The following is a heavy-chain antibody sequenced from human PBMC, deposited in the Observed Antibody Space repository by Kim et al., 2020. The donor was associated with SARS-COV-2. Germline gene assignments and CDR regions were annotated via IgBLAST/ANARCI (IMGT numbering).Heavy chain of an antibody. V-gene: IGHV3-15*01. Sequence: LSLTCAGSGFIFSDAWMSWVRQVPGKGLEWVGRIKNKIAGGTTDYAAPVKGRFTISRDDSKNMAYLEMNSLTTEDTGLYYCTTRGGLGYWGQGTLVTVS. CDR1: GFIFSDAW. CDR3: TTRGGLGY. D-gene: IGHD3-16*01. J-gene: IGHJ4*02. CDR2: IKNKIAGGTT.